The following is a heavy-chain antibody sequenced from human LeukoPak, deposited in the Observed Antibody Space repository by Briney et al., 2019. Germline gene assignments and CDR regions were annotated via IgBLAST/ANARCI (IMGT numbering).Heavy chain of an antibody. D-gene: IGHD1-1*01. CDR2: TYYRSKWYN. J-gene: IGHJ4*02. Sequence: SQTLSLTCAISGDSVSSNSASWTWIRQSPSRGLEWLGRTYYRSKWYNDYAVSVKSRTTINPDTSRNQFSLQLNSVTPEDTAVYYCVRDGTYYYFDYWGQGTLVTVSS. V-gene: IGHV6-1*01. CDR1: GDSVSSNSAS. CDR3: VRDGTYYYFDY.